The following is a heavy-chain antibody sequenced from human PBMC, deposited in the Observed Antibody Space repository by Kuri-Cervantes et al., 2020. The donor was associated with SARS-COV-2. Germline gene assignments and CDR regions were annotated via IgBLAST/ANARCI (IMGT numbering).Heavy chain of an antibody. V-gene: IGHV1-46*01. Sequence: ASVKVSCKASGYTFTSYYMHWVRQAPGQGLEWMGIINPSGGSTSYAQKFQGRVTMTRDTSTSTVYMELSSLRSEDTAVYYCARALYDSGGYYPASPLSNWYFDLWGRGTLVTVSS. CDR3: ARALYDSGGYYPASPLSNWYFDL. D-gene: IGHD3-22*01. CDR1: GYTFTSYY. CDR2: INPSGGST. J-gene: IGHJ2*01.